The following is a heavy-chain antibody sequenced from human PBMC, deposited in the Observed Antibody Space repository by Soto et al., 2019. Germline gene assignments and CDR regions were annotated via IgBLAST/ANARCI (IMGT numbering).Heavy chain of an antibody. J-gene: IGHJ4*02. Sequence: SETLSLTCIVSGGSISSGGYYWDWIRQPPGKGLEWIGYIYYTGSTSYNPSLKSRVTLSVDTSKIQFSLKLSSVTAADTAVYYCARPLRGYNYGEFDYWGQGTLVTVSS. D-gene: IGHD5-18*01. CDR2: IYYTGST. V-gene: IGHV4-39*01. CDR1: GGSISSGGYY. CDR3: ARPLRGYNYGEFDY.